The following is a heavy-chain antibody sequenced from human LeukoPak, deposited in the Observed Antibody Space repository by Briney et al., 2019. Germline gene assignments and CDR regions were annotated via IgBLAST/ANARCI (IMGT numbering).Heavy chain of an antibody. CDR3: ARIVGATHLDY. J-gene: IGHJ4*02. CDR1: GGSISSYY. V-gene: IGHV4-59*08. Sequence: SETLSLTCTVSGGSISSYYWSWIRQPPGKGLEWIGYIYYTGSTNYNPSLKNRVTISVDTSKNQFSLKLSSVTAADTAVYYCARIVGATHLDYWGQGTLVTVSS. D-gene: IGHD1-26*01. CDR2: IYYTGST.